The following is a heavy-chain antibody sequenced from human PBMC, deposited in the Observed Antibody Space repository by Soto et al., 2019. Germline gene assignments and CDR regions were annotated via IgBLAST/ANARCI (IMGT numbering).Heavy chain of an antibody. CDR1: GGSISTGGYY. V-gene: IGHV4-31*03. Sequence: QVQLQESGPGLVKPSQTLSLTCTVSGGSISTGGYYWTWIRQHPGKGLEWIGYIYYSGSTYYNPSFKSRVTISVDTSKNQFSLKLSSVTAADTAVYYCARGLSVTLFDNWGQGTLVTVSS. D-gene: IGHD4-17*01. CDR2: IYYSGST. J-gene: IGHJ4*02. CDR3: ARGLSVTLFDN.